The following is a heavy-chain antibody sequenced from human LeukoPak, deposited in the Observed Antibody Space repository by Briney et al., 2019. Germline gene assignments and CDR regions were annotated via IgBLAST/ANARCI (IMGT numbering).Heavy chain of an antibody. D-gene: IGHD3-10*01. J-gene: IGHJ4*02. Sequence: PGGSLRLSCAASGFTFSSYWMSWVRQAPGKGLEWVANIKADGSEKYYVDFVKGRFTISRDNAKNSLYLQMNSLRAEDTAVYYCARESSVVRGVITDFDYWGQGTLVTVSS. CDR3: ARESSVVRGVITDFDY. V-gene: IGHV3-7*01. CDR1: GFTFSSYW. CDR2: IKADGSEK.